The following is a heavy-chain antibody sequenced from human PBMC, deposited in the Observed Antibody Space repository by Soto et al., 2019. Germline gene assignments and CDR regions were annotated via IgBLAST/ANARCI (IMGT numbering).Heavy chain of an antibody. V-gene: IGHV3-23*01. D-gene: IGHD2-15*01. J-gene: IGHJ4*02. CDR3: AKGQLIYCSGGSCSDVDY. Sequence: EVQLLESGGGLVQPGGSLRLSCAASGFTFSSYAMSWVRQAPGKGLEWVSAISGSGGSTYYADSVKGRFTISRDNSKNTLYLQINSLRAEDTAVYYCAKGQLIYCSGGSCSDVDYWGQGTLVTVSS. CDR1: GFTFSSYA. CDR2: ISGSGGST.